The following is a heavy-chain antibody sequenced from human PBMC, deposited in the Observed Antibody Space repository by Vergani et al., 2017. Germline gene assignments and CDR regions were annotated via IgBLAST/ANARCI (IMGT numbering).Heavy chain of an antibody. J-gene: IGHJ5*02. V-gene: IGHV4-39*01. CDR1: GASFRSSNYY. CDR2: IYYSGST. CDR3: ARHSTVEWMVKLGWIDP. Sequence: QLQLQESGPGLVKPSAILSLTCSVSGASFRSSNYYWGWIRQPPGKGLEWIASIYYSGSTYYNPSLKSRVTISVDTSKNQFSLKLSSVTAADTAVYFCARHSTVEWMVKLGWIDPWGQGILVTVSS. D-gene: IGHD6-19*01.